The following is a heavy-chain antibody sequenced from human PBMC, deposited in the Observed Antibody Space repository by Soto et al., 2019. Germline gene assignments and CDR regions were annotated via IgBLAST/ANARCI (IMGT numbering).Heavy chain of an antibody. D-gene: IGHD5-12*01. Sequence: SETLSLTCTVSGGSISSYYWSWIRQPPGKGLEWIGYIYYSGSTNYNPSLKSRVTISVDTSKNQFSLKLSSVTAADTAVYYCARSIVATFWKYYYYYMDVWGKGTTVTVSS. J-gene: IGHJ6*03. CDR3: ARSIVATFWKYYYYYMDV. CDR2: IYYSGST. CDR1: GGSISSYY. V-gene: IGHV4-59*12.